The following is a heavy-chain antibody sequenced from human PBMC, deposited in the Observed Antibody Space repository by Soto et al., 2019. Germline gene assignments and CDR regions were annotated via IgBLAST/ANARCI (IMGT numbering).Heavy chain of an antibody. J-gene: IGHJ4*02. CDR1: GVTFSTYA. V-gene: IGHV3-23*01. D-gene: IGHD6-19*01. CDR3: AKLVAGTLPFDY. Sequence: HPGGSLRLSFAASGVTFSTYAMAWVRQAPGKGLEWVAGVCANGRNTDYADPVKGRFSISRDNSKNTLYLQMNSLRAEDTAVYYCAKLVAGTLPFDYWGQGTLVTVSS. CDR2: VCANGRNT.